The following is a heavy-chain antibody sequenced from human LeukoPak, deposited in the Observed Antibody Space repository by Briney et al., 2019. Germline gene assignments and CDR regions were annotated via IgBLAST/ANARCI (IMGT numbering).Heavy chain of an antibody. D-gene: IGHD2-21*02. Sequence: GGSLRLSCAASGFTFSNYGMHWVRQAPGKGLDWVAAIWPDGINQDYADSVRGRFTISRDNSKNILYLQMNSLGAEDTALYYCAKDCGGDCHVYCWGQGTLVTVSS. CDR3: AKDCGGDCHVYC. CDR1: GFTFSNYG. V-gene: IGHV3-30*02. J-gene: IGHJ4*02. CDR2: IWPDGINQ.